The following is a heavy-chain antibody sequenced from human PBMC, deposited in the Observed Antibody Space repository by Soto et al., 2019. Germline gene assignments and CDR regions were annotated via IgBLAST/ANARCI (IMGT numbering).Heavy chain of an antibody. J-gene: IGHJ2*01. CDR3: SRDCTGHWYFDL. D-gene: IGHD2-8*02. CDR1: GFTFSSYW. V-gene: IGHV3-7*03. CDR2: IKQDGSEK. Sequence: GGSLRLSCAASGFTFSSYWMSWVRKAPGKGLEWVANIKQDGSEKYYVDSVKGRFTISRDNAKNSLYLQMNSLRAEDTAVYYWSRDCTGHWYFDLWGRGTLVTVSS.